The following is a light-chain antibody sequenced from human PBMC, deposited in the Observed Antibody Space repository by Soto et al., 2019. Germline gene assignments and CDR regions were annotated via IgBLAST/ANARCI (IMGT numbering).Light chain of an antibody. CDR3: QQYAGSPIT. V-gene: IGKV3-20*01. CDR1: QSVSSS. CDR2: DAS. J-gene: IGKJ5*01. Sequence: EILMTQSPVTLSLSPGERATLSCRASQSVSSSLAWYQQKPGLAPTLLISDASSRASGVPDRFTGGGSGTDFTLTIRRLEPEDFALYYCQQYAGSPITFGQGTRLEIK.